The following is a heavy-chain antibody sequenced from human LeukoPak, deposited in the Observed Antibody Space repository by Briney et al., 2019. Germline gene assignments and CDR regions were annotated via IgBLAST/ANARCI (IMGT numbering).Heavy chain of an antibody. CDR2: IYYSGST. CDR3: ARVRGGYYLYYFDY. D-gene: IGHD3-3*01. V-gene: IGHV4-59*01. CDR1: GGSISSYY. J-gene: IGHJ4*02. Sequence: SETLSLTCTVSGGSISSYYWGWIRQPPGKGLEWIGYIYYSGSTNYNPSLKSRATISVDTSKYQFSLKLSSVTAADTAVYYCARVRGGYYLYYFDYWGQGTLVTVSS.